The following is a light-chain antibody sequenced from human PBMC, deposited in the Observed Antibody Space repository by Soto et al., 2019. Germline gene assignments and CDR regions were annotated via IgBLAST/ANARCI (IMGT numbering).Light chain of an antibody. CDR3: CSYEGRFF. CDR1: SSDVGVSRS. Sequence: QSALAQPRSVSGSPGQSVTISCTGTSSDVGVSRSVSWYQQHPRKAPKLIISDVTKRPSGVPYRFSGSKSGNTASLTISGLQAADEADYYCCSYEGRFFFXTGTKVTVL. J-gene: IGLJ1*01. CDR2: DVT. V-gene: IGLV2-11*01.